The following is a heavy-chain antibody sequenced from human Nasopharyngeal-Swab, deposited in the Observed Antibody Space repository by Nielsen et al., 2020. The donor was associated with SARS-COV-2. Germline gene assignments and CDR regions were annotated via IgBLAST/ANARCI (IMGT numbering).Heavy chain of an antibody. CDR2: IWYDGSNK. D-gene: IGHD3-10*01. V-gene: IGHV3-33*01. J-gene: IGHJ6*02. CDR1: GFTFSSYG. CDR3: ARDLMYGSGSRMDV. Sequence: GGSLRLSCAASGFTFSSYGMHWVRQAPGKGLEWVAVIWYDGSNKYYADSVKSRFTISRDNSKNTLYLQMNSLRAEDTAVYYCARDLMYGSGSRMDVWGQGTTVTVSS.